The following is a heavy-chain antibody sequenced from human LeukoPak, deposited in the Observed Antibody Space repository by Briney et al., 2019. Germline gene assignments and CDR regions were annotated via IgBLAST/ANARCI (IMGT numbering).Heavy chain of an antibody. D-gene: IGHD1-26*01. J-gene: IGHJ1*01. CDR1: GYTFTSYA. Sequence: ASVKVSCKASGYTFTSYAMNWVRQAPGQGLEWMGWINTNTGNPTYAQGFTGRFVFSLDTSVSTAYLQISSLKAEDTAVYYCARGVRMQLHNLAEYFQHWGQGTLVTVSS. CDR2: INTNTGNP. V-gene: IGHV7-4-1*02. CDR3: ARGVRMQLHNLAEYFQH.